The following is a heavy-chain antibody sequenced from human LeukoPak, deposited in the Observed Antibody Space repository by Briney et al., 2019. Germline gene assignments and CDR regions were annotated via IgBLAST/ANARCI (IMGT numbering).Heavy chain of an antibody. Sequence: NPSETLSLTCTVSGGSISSSSYSWGWIRQPPGQGLEGIGSIYYSGSTYYNPSLKSRVTISVDTSKNQFSLKLSSVTAADTAVYYCARHGATVAYWYFDLWGRGTLVTVSS. V-gene: IGHV4-39*01. CDR2: IYYSGST. CDR3: ARHGATVAYWYFDL. J-gene: IGHJ2*01. D-gene: IGHD4-23*01. CDR1: GGSISSSSYS.